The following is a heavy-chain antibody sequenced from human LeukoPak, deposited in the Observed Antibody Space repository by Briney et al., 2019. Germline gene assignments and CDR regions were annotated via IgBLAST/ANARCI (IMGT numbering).Heavy chain of an antibody. V-gene: IGHV5-51*01. CDR3: AISIANWFDP. Sequence: GESLKISCQGSGYSFATYWIGWVRQMPGKGLEWMGIIYPGDSHTRYSPSFQGQVTISADKSISTAYLQWSGLKASDTAMYYCAISIANWFDPWGQGTLVTVSS. CDR2: IYPGDSHT. J-gene: IGHJ5*02. CDR1: GYSFATYW.